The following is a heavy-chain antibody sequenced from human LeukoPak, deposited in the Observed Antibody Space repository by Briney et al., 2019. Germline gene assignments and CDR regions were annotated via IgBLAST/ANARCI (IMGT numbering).Heavy chain of an antibody. CDR1: GFIFSDYY. D-gene: IGHD3-9*01. J-gene: IGHJ4*02. CDR3: ARDNDWAFDY. Sequence: GGSLRLSCAASGFIFSDYYMSWIRQAPGKGLEWVSYISSSGSTIYYADSVRGRFTISRDNGKNSLYLQMNSLRDEDTAVYYCARDNDWAFDYWGQGTLVTVSS. CDR2: ISSSGSTI. V-gene: IGHV3-11*04.